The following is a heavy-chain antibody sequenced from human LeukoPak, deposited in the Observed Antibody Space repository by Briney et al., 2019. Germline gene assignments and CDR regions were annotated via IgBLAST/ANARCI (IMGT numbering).Heavy chain of an antibody. CDR1: GYSFTSYW. CDR2: IYPGDSDT. V-gene: IGHV5-51*01. CDR3: ARHSYGSGSYYKPYYYYGMDV. Sequence: GESLKISCKGSGYSFTSYWIGWVRQMPGKGLEWVGIIYPGDSDTRYSPSFQGQVTISADKSISTAHLQWSSLKASDTAMYYCARHSYGSGSYYKPYYYYGMDVWGQGTTVTVSS. D-gene: IGHD3-10*01. J-gene: IGHJ6*02.